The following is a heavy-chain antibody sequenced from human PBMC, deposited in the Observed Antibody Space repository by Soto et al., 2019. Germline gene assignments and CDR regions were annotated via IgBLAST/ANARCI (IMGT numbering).Heavy chain of an antibody. CDR3: AKGGSAALIAPSGRDNWFDP. Sequence: EVQLLESGGGLVQPGGSLRLSCAASEFTFSHYAMTWVRQAPGKGLEWVSTISASGDSTHYADSVKGRFIISRDNAENSLYLQMNSLRPEDTAVYYCAKGGSAALIAPSGRDNWFDPWGQGTQVTVSS. CDR2: ISASGDST. J-gene: IGHJ5*02. D-gene: IGHD6-13*01. V-gene: IGHV3-23*01. CDR1: EFTFSHYA.